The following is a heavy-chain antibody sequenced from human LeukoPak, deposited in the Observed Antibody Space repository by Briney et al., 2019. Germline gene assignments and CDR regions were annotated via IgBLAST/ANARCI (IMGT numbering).Heavy chain of an antibody. J-gene: IGHJ6*03. CDR2: INTDASST. CDR1: GFTFSSYW. CDR3: AKGYYMDV. V-gene: IGHV3-74*01. Sequence: GGSLRLSCAASGFTFSSYWMHWVRQAPGKGLVWVSHINTDASSTSYADSVKGRFTISRDNAKNTLYLQMNSLTAEDTAVYYCAKGYYMDVWGKGTTVTVSS.